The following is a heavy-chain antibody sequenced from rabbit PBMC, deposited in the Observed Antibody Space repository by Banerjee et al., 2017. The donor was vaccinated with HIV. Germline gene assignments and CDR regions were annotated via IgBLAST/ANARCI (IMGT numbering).Heavy chain of an antibody. D-gene: IGHD4-2*01. J-gene: IGHJ6*01. CDR1: GFSFSSGYD. CDR2: IYSSNGDK. CDR3: ARDRDVDAGYGSLAL. V-gene: IGHV1S43*01. Sequence: QSLEESGGGLVQPEGSLTLTCKASGFSFSSGYDMCWVRQAPGKGLEWIACIYSSNGDKWYASWVNGRFTIARSTSLNAVDLKMTSLTVTVTAPYFCARDRDVDAGYGSLALWGPGTLVTV.